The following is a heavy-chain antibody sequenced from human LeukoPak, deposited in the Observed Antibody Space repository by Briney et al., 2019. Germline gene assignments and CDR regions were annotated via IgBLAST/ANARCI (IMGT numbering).Heavy chain of an antibody. D-gene: IGHD6-19*01. CDR2: IKQDGSEK. V-gene: IGHV3-7*01. Sequence: GGSLRLSCTASGFTFSSYYMSWVRQAPGKGLEWVANIKQDGSEKYYVDSVKGRFTMSRDNAKNSLYLQLNSVRAEDTAVYYCARSPYTSGWYGVGYWGQGTLVTVSS. CDR1: GFTFSSYY. CDR3: ARSPYTSGWYGVGY. J-gene: IGHJ4*02.